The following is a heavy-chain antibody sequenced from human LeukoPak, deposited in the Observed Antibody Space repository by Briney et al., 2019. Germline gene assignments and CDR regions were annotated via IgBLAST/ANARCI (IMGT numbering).Heavy chain of an antibody. Sequence: SETLSLTCTVSGGSVNSGNYYWTWIRQPAGKRLEWIGRIYTSGSTNYNPSLKSRVTISIDASKNQFSLRLSSVTAADTAVYYCTRGGELMNFWGQGTLVTVSS. J-gene: IGHJ4*02. V-gene: IGHV4-61*02. CDR2: IYTSGST. CDR3: TRGGELMNF. D-gene: IGHD1-26*01. CDR1: GGSVNSGNYY.